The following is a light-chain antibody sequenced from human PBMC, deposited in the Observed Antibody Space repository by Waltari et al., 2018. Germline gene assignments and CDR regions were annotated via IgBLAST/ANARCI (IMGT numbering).Light chain of an antibody. V-gene: IGLV2-23*02. J-gene: IGLJ2*01. CDR2: GVT. Sequence: QSALTQPASVSGSLGQSITISCTGTNRDVGSYNVCSWHQQHPGKTPKLLLYGVTKRPSGVSTRFSGSKSGNTASMTISGLQAEDEADYYCSSYAGDNIVVFGGGTRLTVV. CDR3: SSYAGDNIVV. CDR1: NRDVGSYNV.